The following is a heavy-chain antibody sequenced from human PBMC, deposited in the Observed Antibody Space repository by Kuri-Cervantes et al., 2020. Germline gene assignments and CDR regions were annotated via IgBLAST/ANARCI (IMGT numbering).Heavy chain of an antibody. CDR2: IWYDGSNQ. V-gene: IGHV3-33*06. Sequence: GGSLRLSCAASGFTFSSYGMHWVRQAPGKGLEWVAIIWYDGSNQYYADSVKGRFTISRDNSKNTLYLQMNSLRAEDTAVYYCAKGSPLDYWGQGTLVTVSS. CDR3: AKGSPLDY. D-gene: IGHD1-14*01. CDR1: GFTFSSYG. J-gene: IGHJ4*02.